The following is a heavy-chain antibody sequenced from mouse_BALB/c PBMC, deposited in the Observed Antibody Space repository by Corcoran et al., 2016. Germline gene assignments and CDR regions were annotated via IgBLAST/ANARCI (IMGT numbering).Heavy chain of an antibody. CDR1: GFSLSTSGMG. V-gene: IGHV8-12*01. J-gene: IGHJ2*01. CDR2: IYWDDDK. CDR3: ARSGNYFDY. Sequence: QVTLKESGPGILQPSQTLGLTCSFSGFSLSTSGMGVSWIRQPSGKGLEWLAHIYWDDDKRYNPSLKSRLTISKDTSSNQVFLKITSVDTADTATYYCARSGNYFDYWGQGTTLTVSS. D-gene: IGHD1-1*02.